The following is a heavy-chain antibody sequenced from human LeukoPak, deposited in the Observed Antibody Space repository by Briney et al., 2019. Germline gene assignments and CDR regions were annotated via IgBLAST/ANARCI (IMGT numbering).Heavy chain of an antibody. D-gene: IGHD3-3*01. CDR1: GGSLSSYY. Sequence: SETLSLTCTVSGGSLSSYYWSWLRQPPGKGLEWIGYIYYSGSTNYNPSLKSRVTISVDTSKNQFSLKLSSVTAADTAVYYCASNHYDFWSGEYYFDYWGQGTLVTVSS. V-gene: IGHV4-59*01. CDR3: ASNHYDFWSGEYYFDY. J-gene: IGHJ4*02. CDR2: IYYSGST.